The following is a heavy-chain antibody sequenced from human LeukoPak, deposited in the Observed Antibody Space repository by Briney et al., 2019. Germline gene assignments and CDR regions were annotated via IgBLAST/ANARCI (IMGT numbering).Heavy chain of an antibody. CDR2: IYYSGST. Sequence: SETLSLTCTVSGGSISSYYWSWIRQPPGKGLEWIGYIYYSGSTNYNPSLKSRVTISVDTSKNQFSLKLSSVTAADTAVYYRARGNSRGVATNHLDHWGQGTLVTVSS. CDR3: ARGNSRGVATNHLDH. D-gene: IGHD5-24*01. J-gene: IGHJ4*02. V-gene: IGHV4-59*01. CDR1: GGSISSYY.